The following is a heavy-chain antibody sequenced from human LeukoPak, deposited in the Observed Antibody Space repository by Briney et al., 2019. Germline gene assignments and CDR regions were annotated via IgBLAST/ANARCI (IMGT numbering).Heavy chain of an antibody. CDR1: GFTFSSYA. J-gene: IGHJ4*02. CDR2: ISYDGGNK. Sequence: GRSLRLSCAASGFTFSSYAVHWVRQAPGKGLEWVTVISYDGGNKFYADSVRGRFTISRDNSKNTVYLQMNSLRAEDTAVYYCAKVHLTYRYDSSGYGFQDYWGQGTLVTVSS. CDR3: AKVHLTYRYDSSGYGFQDY. D-gene: IGHD3-22*01. V-gene: IGHV3-30*18.